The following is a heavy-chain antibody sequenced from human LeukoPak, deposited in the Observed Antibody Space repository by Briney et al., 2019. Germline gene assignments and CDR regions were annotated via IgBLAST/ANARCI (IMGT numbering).Heavy chain of an antibody. CDR3: AKDAPPGSWYYFDY. J-gene: IGHJ4*02. CDR2: IWYDGSNK. CDR1: GFTFSSYG. V-gene: IGHV3-30*02. Sequence: PGGSLRLSCAASGFTFSSYGMHWVRQAPGKGLEWVAVIWYDGSNKYYADSVKGRFTISRDNSKNTLYLQMNSLRAEDTAVYYCAKDAPPGSWYYFDYWGQGTLVTVSS. D-gene: IGHD6-13*01.